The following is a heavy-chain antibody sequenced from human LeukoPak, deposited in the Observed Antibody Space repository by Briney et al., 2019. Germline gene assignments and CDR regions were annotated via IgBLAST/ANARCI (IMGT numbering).Heavy chain of an antibody. CDR2: IWSDGSQK. J-gene: IGHJ4*02. CDR3: AREGPRGNSQFDY. V-gene: IGHV3-33*01. CDR1: GFTFSRYG. D-gene: IGHD2/OR15-2a*01. Sequence: GGSLRLSCAASGFTFSRYGMHWVRQAPGKGLEWVAVIWSDGSQKYYADSVKGRLTISRDNSKNTLYLQMNSLRAEDTAVYYCAREGPRGNSQFDYWGQGTLVTVSS.